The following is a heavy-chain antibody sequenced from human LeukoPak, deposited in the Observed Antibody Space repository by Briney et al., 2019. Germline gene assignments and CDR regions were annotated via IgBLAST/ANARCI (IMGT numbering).Heavy chain of an antibody. CDR3: VRDTYYYDSTGQDKSDY. J-gene: IGHJ4*02. CDR1: GYTFTGYY. V-gene: IGHV1-2*02. CDR2: INPDSGGT. Sequence: ASVKVSCKASGYTFTGYYMHWVRQAPGQGLEWMGWINPDSGGTNYAQKFQGRVTMTRDTSISTAYMELSRLRSDDTAVYYRVRDTYYYDSTGQDKSDYWGQGTLVTVSS. D-gene: IGHD3-22*01.